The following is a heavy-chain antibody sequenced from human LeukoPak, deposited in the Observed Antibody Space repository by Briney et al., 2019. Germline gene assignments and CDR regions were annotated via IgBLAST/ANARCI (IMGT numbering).Heavy chain of an antibody. Sequence: GESLKISCKGSGYSFTSYWIGWVRQMLGKGLEWMGIIYPGDSDTRYSPSFQGQVTISADKSISTAYLQWSSLKASDTAMYYCARVEQQLVQGFDPWGQGTLVTVSS. D-gene: IGHD6-13*01. CDR1: GYSFTSYW. CDR3: ARVEQQLVQGFDP. CDR2: IYPGDSDT. J-gene: IGHJ5*02. V-gene: IGHV5-51*01.